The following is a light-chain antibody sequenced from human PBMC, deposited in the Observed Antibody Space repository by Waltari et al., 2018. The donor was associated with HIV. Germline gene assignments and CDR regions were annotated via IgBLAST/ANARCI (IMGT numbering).Light chain of an antibody. Sequence: SYELTPPPSVSVSPGQPASITCSGAKLGDKYTCWYQQKPGQSPVLVIYQDSKRPSGIPERFSGSNSGNTATLTISGTQAMDEADYYCQAWDSSTVVFGGGTKLTVL. V-gene: IGLV3-1*01. J-gene: IGLJ2*01. CDR2: QDS. CDR1: KLGDKY. CDR3: QAWDSSTVV.